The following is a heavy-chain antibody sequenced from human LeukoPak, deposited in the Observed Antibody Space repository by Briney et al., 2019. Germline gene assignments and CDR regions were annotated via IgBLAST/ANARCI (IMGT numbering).Heavy chain of an antibody. CDR1: GFTFSSYS. CDR3: AVSSIYYDSSGYYY. V-gene: IGHV3-21*01. J-gene: IGHJ4*02. CDR2: ISSSSSYI. D-gene: IGHD3-22*01. Sequence: GGSLRLSCAASGFTFSSYSMNWVRQALGKGLERVSSISSSSSYIYYADSVKGRFTISRDNAKNSLYLQMNSLRAEDTAVYYCAVSSIYYDSSGYYYWGQGTLVTVSS.